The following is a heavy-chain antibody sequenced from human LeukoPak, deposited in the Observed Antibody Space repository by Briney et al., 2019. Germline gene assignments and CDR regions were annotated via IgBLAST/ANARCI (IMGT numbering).Heavy chain of an antibody. D-gene: IGHD5-18*01. CDR3: ARDGGYSYGSPFDY. V-gene: IGHV4-30-4*08. Sequence: SETLSLTCTVSGGSISSGDYYWSWIRQPPGKGLERIGYTYYSGSTYYNPSLKSRVTISVDTSKNQFSLKLSSVTAADTAVYYCARDGGYSYGSPFDYWGQGTLVTVSS. J-gene: IGHJ4*02. CDR2: TYYSGST. CDR1: GGSISSGDYY.